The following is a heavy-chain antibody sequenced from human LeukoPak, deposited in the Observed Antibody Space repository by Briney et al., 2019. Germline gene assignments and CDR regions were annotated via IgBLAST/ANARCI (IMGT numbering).Heavy chain of an antibody. CDR1: GFTFSDYH. V-gene: IGHV3-11*04. D-gene: IGHD1-14*01. CDR3: ARDETNGFDS. Sequence: GGSLRLSCAASGFTFSDYHMAWIRQPPGQGLEWVSYISTSGHSIHYADSVKGRFTVSRDNAKNSLFLQMNILRAEDTAVYYCARDETNGFDSWGQGTLVTVSS. J-gene: IGHJ5*01. CDR2: ISTSGHSI.